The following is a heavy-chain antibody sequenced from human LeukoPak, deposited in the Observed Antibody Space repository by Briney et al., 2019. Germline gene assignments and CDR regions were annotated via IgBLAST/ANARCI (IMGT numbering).Heavy chain of an antibody. J-gene: IGHJ4*02. D-gene: IGHD3-16*01. CDR1: GGSISGYY. CDR3: ARGEDFLGGVVDS. CDR2: INYSGTP. V-gene: IGHV4-34*01. Sequence: SETLSLTCAVNGGSISGYYWSWIRQSPGKGLEWIGEINYSGTPNYNPPLKSRVIFSVDTSKNQFSLKMSSVTAADTAVYYCARGEDFLGGVVDSWGQGRLVAVSS.